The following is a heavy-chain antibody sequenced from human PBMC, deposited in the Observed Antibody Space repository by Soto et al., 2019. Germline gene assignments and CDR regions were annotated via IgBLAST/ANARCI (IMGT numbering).Heavy chain of an antibody. CDR1: GGSISSSNW. D-gene: IGHD3-10*01. Sequence: SETLSLTCAVSGGSISSSNWWSWVRQPPGKGLEWIGEIYHSGSTNYNPSLKSRVTISVDKSKNQFSLKLSSVTAADTAVYYCARDGSLEPGRFGEPPRYYFDYWGQGTLVTVSS. V-gene: IGHV4-4*02. J-gene: IGHJ4*02. CDR3: ARDGSLEPGRFGEPPRYYFDY. CDR2: IYHSGST.